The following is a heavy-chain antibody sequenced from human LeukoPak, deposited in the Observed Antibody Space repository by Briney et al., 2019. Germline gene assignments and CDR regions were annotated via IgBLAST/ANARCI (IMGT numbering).Heavy chain of an antibody. CDR2: IHSSGIT. V-gene: IGHV4-61*02. J-gene: IGHJ5*02. Sequence: SETLSLTCTVSGGSISSGGYYWTWIRQPAGKGLEWIGRIHSSGITNYNPSLKSRVTMSIDTSKNQFSLKVTSVIAADTAVYYCARDGADPSGQFKAFDPWGQGTLVTVSS. CDR3: ARDGADPSGQFKAFDP. CDR1: GGSISSGGYY. D-gene: IGHD4/OR15-4a*01.